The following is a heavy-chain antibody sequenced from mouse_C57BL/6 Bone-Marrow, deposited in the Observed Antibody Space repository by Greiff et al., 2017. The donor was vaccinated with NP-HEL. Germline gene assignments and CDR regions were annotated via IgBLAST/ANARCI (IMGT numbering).Heavy chain of an antibody. CDR3: APIYYGNYGLYYYAMDY. J-gene: IGHJ4*01. D-gene: IGHD2-1*01. Sequence: VQLQQSGAELVKPGASVKLSCTASGFNIKDYYMHWVKQRTEQGLEWIGRIDPEDGETKYAPKFQGKATITADTSSNTAYLQLSSLTSEDTAVYYCAPIYYGNYGLYYYAMDYWGQGTSVTVSS. V-gene: IGHV14-2*01. CDR2: IDPEDGET. CDR1: GFNIKDYY.